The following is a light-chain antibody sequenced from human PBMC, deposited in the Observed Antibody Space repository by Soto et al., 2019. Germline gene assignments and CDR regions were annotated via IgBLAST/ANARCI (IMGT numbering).Light chain of an antibody. CDR2: AAS. CDR1: QGISSY. J-gene: IGKJ3*01. CDR3: QQLSSYPRT. Sequence: IQLTQSPSSLSASVGDRVTITCRASQGISSYLAWYQQKPGTAPKLLISAASTLQSGVPSRFSGRGSGTEFTLTINNRQPEYFATFYCQQLSSYPRTFGPGTKVDFK. V-gene: IGKV1-9*01.